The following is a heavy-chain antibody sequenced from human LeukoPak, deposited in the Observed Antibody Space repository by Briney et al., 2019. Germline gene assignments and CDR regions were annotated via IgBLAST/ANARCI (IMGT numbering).Heavy chain of an antibody. CDR1: GFTFSSYA. CDR3: ARWARRDRFDWFDP. J-gene: IGHJ5*02. CDR2: ISGSGGTI. D-gene: IGHD3-3*01. Sequence: LPGGSLRLSCAASGFTFSSYAMTWVRQAPGKGLEWVSDISGSGGTIHYADSVKGRFAISRDNSKNTLYMQMNSLRAEDTAVYYCARWARRDRFDWFDPWGQGTLVTVSS. V-gene: IGHV3-23*01.